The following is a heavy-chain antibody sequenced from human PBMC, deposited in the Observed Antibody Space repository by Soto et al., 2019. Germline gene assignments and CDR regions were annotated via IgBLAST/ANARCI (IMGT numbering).Heavy chain of an antibody. D-gene: IGHD1-26*01. CDR1: GYTLTDLS. CDR3: ATDGRVDFQH. V-gene: IGHV1-24*01. Sequence: ASVKVSCKVSGYTLTDLSMHWVRQAPGKGLEWMGGFDPEDGETIYAQKLQGRVTMTEDTSTDTAYMELSSLRSEDTAVYYCATDGRVDFQHWGQGTLVTVSS. J-gene: IGHJ1*01. CDR2: FDPEDGET.